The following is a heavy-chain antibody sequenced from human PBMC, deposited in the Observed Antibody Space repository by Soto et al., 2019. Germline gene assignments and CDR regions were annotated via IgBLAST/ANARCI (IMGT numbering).Heavy chain of an antibody. V-gene: IGHV4-31*03. D-gene: IGHD2-2*01. J-gene: IGHJ6*03. Sequence: SETLSLTCTVSGGSISSGGYYWSWIRQHPGKGLEWIGYIYYSGSTYYNPSLKSRVTISVDTSKNQFSLKLSSVTAADTAVYYCARARQPCQRRYCSSASCLNSMDVWGKGTTVTVSS. CDR1: GGSISSGGYY. CDR2: IYYSGST. CDR3: ARARQPCQRRYCSSASCLNSMDV.